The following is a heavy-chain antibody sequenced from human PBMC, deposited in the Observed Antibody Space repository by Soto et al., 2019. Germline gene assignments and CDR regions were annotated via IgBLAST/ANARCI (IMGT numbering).Heavy chain of an antibody. Sequence: GSLRLSCTASGFTFGDYAMSWFRQAPGKGLEWVGFIRSKAYGGTTEYAASVKGRFTISRDDSKSIAYLQMNSLKTEDTTVYYCTRDLYSNGFDPWGQGTLVTVSS. CDR3: TRDLYSNGFDP. CDR2: IRSKAYGGTT. V-gene: IGHV3-49*03. J-gene: IGHJ5*02. D-gene: IGHD4-4*01. CDR1: GFTFGDYA.